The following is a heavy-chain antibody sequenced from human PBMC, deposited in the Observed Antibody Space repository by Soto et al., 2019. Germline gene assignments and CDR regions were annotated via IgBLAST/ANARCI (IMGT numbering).Heavy chain of an antibody. CDR3: ARDGGTMVRGVILHYYYGMDV. V-gene: IGHV1-69*01. Sequence: QVQLVQSGAEVKKPGSSVKVSCKASGGTFSSYAISWVRQAPGQGLEWMGGIIPIFGTANYAQKFQGRVTITADESKSTAYMELSSLRSEDTAVYYCARDGGTMVRGVILHYYYGMDVWGQGTTVTVSS. CDR1: GGTFSSYA. J-gene: IGHJ6*02. CDR2: IIPIFGTA. D-gene: IGHD3-10*01.